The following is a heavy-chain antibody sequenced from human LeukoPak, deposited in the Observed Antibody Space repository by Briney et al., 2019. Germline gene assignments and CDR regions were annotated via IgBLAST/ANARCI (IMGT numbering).Heavy chain of an antibody. CDR3: ARSIAANTNWFDP. CDR2: IKRDGSEK. CDR1: GFTFSSYW. J-gene: IGHJ5*02. D-gene: IGHD2-15*01. Sequence: GGSLRLSCAASGFTFSSYWMTWVRQAPGKGLEWVANIKRDGSEKYYVDSVKGRFTISRDNAKNSLYLQMNSLRAEDTAVYYCARSIAANTNWFDPWGQGTLVTVSS. V-gene: IGHV3-7*05.